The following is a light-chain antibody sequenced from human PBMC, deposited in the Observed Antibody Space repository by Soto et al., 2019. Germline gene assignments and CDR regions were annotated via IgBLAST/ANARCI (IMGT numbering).Light chain of an antibody. CDR2: GAF. J-gene: IGKJ5*01. CDR3: EQYSDWPIT. V-gene: IGKV3-15*01. CDR1: QTISNT. Sequence: EVVMTQSPATLSVSPGERATLSCRASQTISNTLVWYQQKPGQAPRLLISGAFNRATGVPARFSGSGSGTDFTLTISSVQSEDFAVYYCEQYSDWPITFGQGTRLVI.